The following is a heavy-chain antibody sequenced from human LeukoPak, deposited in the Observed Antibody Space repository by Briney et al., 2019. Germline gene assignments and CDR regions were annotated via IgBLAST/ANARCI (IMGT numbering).Heavy chain of an antibody. Sequence: GGSLRLSCATSGFTFSSYWMSWVRQAPGKGLEWVANIKKDGSEKYYVDSVKGRFTISRDNAKKSLYLQMNSLRAEDTAVYYCARHLSGVTGYTYGRGIDYWGQGTLVTVSS. V-gene: IGHV3-7*01. J-gene: IGHJ4*02. CDR2: IKKDGSEK. CDR3: ARHLSGVTGYTYGRGIDY. D-gene: IGHD5-18*01. CDR1: GFTFSSYW.